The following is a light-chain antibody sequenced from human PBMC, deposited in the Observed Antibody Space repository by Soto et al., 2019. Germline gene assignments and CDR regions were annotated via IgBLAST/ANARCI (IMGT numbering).Light chain of an antibody. CDR3: QQYYSTPWT. CDR2: WAS. CDR1: QRVLYSSSNKNY. Sequence: DIVMTQSPDSLAVSLGERATINCKSSQRVLYSSSNKNYLAWYQQKPGQPPKLLIYWASTREAGVPDRFSGSESGTDFQLTISSLQAEDVAVYYCQQYYSTPWTFGQGTKVEFK. V-gene: IGKV4-1*01. J-gene: IGKJ1*01.